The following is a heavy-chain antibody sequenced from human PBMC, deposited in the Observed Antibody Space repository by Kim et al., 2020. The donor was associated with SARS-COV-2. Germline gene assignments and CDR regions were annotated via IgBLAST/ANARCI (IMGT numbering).Heavy chain of an antibody. D-gene: IGHD3-22*01. CDR3: ARGGNDSIRGFQH. J-gene: IGHJ1*01. CDR1: GGTFSSYA. V-gene: IGHV1-69*04. Sequence: SVKVSCKASGGTFSSYAISWVRQAPGQGLEWMGRIIPILGIANYAQKFQGRVTITADKSTSTAYMELSSLRSEDTAVYYCARGGNDSIRGFQHWGQGTLVTVSS. CDR2: IIPILGIA.